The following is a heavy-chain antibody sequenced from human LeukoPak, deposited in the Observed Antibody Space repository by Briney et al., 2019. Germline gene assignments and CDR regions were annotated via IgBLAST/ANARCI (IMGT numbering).Heavy chain of an antibody. D-gene: IGHD3-3*01. Sequence: GGSLRLSCAASGFTVSSNYMSWVRQAPGKGLEWVSVIYSGGSTYYADSVKGRFTISRDNSKNTLYLQMNSLRAEDTAVYYCASLLEGQHLYYYYGMDVWGQGTTVTVSS. CDR1: GFTVSSNY. J-gene: IGHJ6*02. CDR3: ASLLEGQHLYYYYGMDV. CDR2: IYSGGST. V-gene: IGHV3-53*01.